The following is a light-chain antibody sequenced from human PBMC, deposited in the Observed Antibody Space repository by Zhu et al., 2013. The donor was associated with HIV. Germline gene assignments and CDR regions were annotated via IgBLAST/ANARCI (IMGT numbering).Light chain of an antibody. V-gene: IGLV3-21*02. Sequence: SLDLAQSPSVSVSAGQTATITCSAPKLGDEYVNWYQQKPGQAPVLVVFHDGDRPSGIPERFSGFNSGNMATLSISRVEGGDEADYYCQVWDSSSDHRNVVFGGGTKLTVL. CDR2: HDG. CDR1: KLGDEY. CDR3: QVWDSSSDHRNVV. J-gene: IGLJ2*01.